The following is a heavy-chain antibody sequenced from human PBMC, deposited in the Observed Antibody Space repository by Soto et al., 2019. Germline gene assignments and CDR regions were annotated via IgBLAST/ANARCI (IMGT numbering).Heavy chain of an antibody. CDR1: GGSISSSGYY. J-gene: IGHJ4*02. CDR3: ARLVHAFSNYFDY. V-gene: IGHV4-39*01. D-gene: IGHD2-15*01. CDR2: IKYSGTT. Sequence: QLQVQESGPGLVKPSETLSLTCSVSGGSISSSGYYWVWIRQPPGKGLEWIGSIKYSGTTYYTSSLKSRLTMSVDTSMNQFSLKLTSVTAADTAVYYCARLVHAFSNYFDYWGQGILVTVSS.